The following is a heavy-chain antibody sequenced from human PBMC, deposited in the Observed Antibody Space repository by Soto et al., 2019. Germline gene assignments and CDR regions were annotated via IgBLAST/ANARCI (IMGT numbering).Heavy chain of an antibody. CDR3: AREGHYDFWSGYPRLRYYYGMDV. CDR2: INPNSGGT. V-gene: IGHV1-2*04. D-gene: IGHD3-3*01. CDR1: GYTFTGYY. J-gene: IGHJ6*02. Sequence: ASVKVSCKASGYTFTGYYMHWVRQAPGQGLEWMRWINPNSGGTNYAQKFQGWVTMTRDTSISTAYMELSRLRSDDTAVYYCAREGHYDFWSGYPRLRYYYGMDVWGQGTTVTVSS.